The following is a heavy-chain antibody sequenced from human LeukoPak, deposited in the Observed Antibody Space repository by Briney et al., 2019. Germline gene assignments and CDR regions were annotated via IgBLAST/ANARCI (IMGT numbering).Heavy chain of an antibody. CDR1: GYTFTGYY. D-gene: IGHD2-15*01. Sequence: ASVKVSCKASGYTFTGYYMHWVRQAPGQGLEWMGRINPNSGGTNYAQKFQGRVTMTRDTSISTAYMELSRLRSDDTAVYYYASIGYCSGGSCYRGRGPDDYWGQGTLVTVSS. CDR2: INPNSGGT. CDR3: ASIGYCSGGSCYRGRGPDDY. V-gene: IGHV1-2*06. J-gene: IGHJ4*02.